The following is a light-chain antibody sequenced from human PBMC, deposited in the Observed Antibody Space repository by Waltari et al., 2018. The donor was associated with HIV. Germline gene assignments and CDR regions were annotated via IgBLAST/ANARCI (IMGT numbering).Light chain of an antibody. CDR3: CSYAGSNNFVV. CDR2: EIN. CDR1: TSDVSTYNL. J-gene: IGLJ3*02. V-gene: IGLV2-23*02. Sequence: QSALTQPAPSSGSPGQSITISCHGTTSDVSTYNLVSWYQKHPGKAPKLMIYEINKRPSGISNRFSGSKSGNMASLTISGLQAEDEADYYCCSYAGSNNFVVFGGGTKLTVL.